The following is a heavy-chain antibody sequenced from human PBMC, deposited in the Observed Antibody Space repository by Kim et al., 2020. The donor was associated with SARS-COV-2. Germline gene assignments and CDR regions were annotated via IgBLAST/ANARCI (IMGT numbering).Heavy chain of an antibody. V-gene: IGHV3-49*02. D-gene: IGHD5-12*01. J-gene: IGHJ4*02. CDR3: SGYDYWDGMVDY. Sequence: EDAASVKGRLTISRDESKSIAYLQMNSLKTEDTAVYYCSGYDYWDGMVDYWGQGTLVTVSS.